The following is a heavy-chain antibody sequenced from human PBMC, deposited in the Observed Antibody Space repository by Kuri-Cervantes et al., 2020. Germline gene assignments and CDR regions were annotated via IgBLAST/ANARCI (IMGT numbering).Heavy chain of an antibody. CDR1: GYTFSGYY. CDR2: INPNSGGT. Sequence: ASVKVSCKASGYTFSGYYMHWVRQAPGQGLEWMGWINPNSGGTNCAQKFQGRVTMTRDTSISTAYMELRSLRSNDTAVYYCARAGGHYDYVWGSYRLTYFDYWGQGTLVTVSS. V-gene: IGHV1-2*02. D-gene: IGHD3-16*02. CDR3: ARAGGHYDYVWGSYRLTYFDY. J-gene: IGHJ4*02.